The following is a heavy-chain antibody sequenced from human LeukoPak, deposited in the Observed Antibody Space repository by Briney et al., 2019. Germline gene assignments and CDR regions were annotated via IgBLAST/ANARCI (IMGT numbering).Heavy chain of an antibody. J-gene: IGHJ6*03. CDR3: ARTTEGGYTYDYFYYYYMDV. V-gene: IGHV4-61*02. D-gene: IGHD5-18*01. CDR2: IYTGGST. CDR1: AGSISSGSYY. Sequence: SETLSLTCTVSAGSISSGSYYWSWIRQPAGKGLEWIGRIYTGGSTNYNPSLKSRVTISVDTSKNQFSLKLSSVTAADTAVYYCARTTEGGYTYDYFYYYYMDVWGKGTTVTISS.